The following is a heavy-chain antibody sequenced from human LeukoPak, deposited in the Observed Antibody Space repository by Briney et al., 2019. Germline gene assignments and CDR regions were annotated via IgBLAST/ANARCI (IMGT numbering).Heavy chain of an antibody. J-gene: IGHJ4*02. CDR1: GGTFINYA. Sequence: SVKVSCKASGGTFINYAISWVRQAPGQGLEWMGGIIPMFGTANYAQKFQGRVTITADKSTSTAYMEVSSLRSEDTAVYYCASVTIFGVVIRYYFGYWGQGTLVTVSS. V-gene: IGHV1-69*06. D-gene: IGHD3-3*01. CDR3: ASVTIFGVVIRYYFGY. CDR2: IIPMFGTA.